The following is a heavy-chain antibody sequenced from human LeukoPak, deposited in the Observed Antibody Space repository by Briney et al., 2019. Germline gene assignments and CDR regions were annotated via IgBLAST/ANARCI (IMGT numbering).Heavy chain of an antibody. CDR3: ARDLIAFGKRWLQPSFDY. Sequence: GASVKVSCKASGYTFTSYGISWVRQAPGQGLEWMGWISAYNGNTNYAQQLQGRVTMTTDTSTSTAYMELRSLISDDTAVYYCARDLIAFGKRWLQPSFDYWGQGTLVTVSS. D-gene: IGHD5-24*01. CDR1: GYTFTSYG. CDR2: ISAYNGNT. J-gene: IGHJ4*02. V-gene: IGHV1-18*01.